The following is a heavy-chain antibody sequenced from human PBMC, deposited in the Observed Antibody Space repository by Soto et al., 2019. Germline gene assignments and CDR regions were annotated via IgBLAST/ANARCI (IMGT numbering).Heavy chain of an antibody. V-gene: IGHV1-2*02. CDR2: VNSISGST. CDR3: ARAQSDYVPPFDY. J-gene: IGHJ4*02. Sequence: ASVQVSCNASGCTFTGYYMHWVRQPPGQGREWRGWVNSISGSTHYAQKFQGRVTMTRDTSISTVYMDLSRLKSDDTAVYYCARAQSDYVPPFDYWGQGTLVTVSS. D-gene: IGHD4-17*01. CDR1: GCTFTGYY.